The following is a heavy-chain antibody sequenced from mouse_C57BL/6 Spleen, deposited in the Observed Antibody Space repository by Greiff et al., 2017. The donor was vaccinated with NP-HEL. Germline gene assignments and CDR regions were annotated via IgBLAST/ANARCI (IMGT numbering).Heavy chain of an antibody. CDR1: GYTFTSYW. CDR3: ALNWDHGSRVAWFAY. Sequence: VQLQQPGTELVKPGASVKLSCKASGYTFTSYWMHWVKQRPGQGLEWIGKINPSNGGTNYNEKFKSKATLTVDTSSSTAYMQLSSLTSEDSAVYYCALNWDHGSRVAWFAYWGQGTLVTVAA. CDR2: INPSNGGT. V-gene: IGHV1-53*01. D-gene: IGHD1-1*01. J-gene: IGHJ3*01.